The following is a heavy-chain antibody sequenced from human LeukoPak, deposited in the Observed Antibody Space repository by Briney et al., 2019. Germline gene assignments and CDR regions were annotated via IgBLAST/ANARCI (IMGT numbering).Heavy chain of an antibody. CDR2: IRYDGSNK. D-gene: IGHD3-22*01. CDR1: GITFSNYG. V-gene: IGHV3-30*02. CDR3: AKDPLSRPLQANYYDSSGYNYHDY. Sequence: PGGSLRLSCAASGITFSNYGMHWVRQAPGKGLEWVAFIRYDGSNKYYADSVKGRFTISRDNSKNTLYLQMNSLRAEDTAVYYCAKDPLSRPLQANYYDSSGYNYHDYWGQGTLVTVSS. J-gene: IGHJ4*02.